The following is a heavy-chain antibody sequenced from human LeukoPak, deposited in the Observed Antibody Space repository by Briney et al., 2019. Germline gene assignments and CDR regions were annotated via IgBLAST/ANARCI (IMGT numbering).Heavy chain of an antibody. D-gene: IGHD2-2*01. V-gene: IGHV3-48*04. J-gene: IGHJ3*02. CDR3: ASVTYCSSTSCYRGAFDI. CDR2: ISSSSSTI. Sequence: QAPGXXLEWVSYISSSSSTIYYADSVKGRFTISRDNAKNSLYLQMNSLRAEDTAVYYCASVTYCSSTSCYRGAFDIWGQGTMVT.